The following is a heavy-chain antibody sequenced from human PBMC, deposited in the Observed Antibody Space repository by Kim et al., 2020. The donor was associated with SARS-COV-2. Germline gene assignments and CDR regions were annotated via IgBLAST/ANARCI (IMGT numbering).Heavy chain of an antibody. CDR1: GYTFTSYW. CDR2: IYPGDSDT. Sequence: GESLKISCKGSGYTFTSYWIGWVRQMPGKGLEWMGIIYPGDSDTRYSPSFQGQVTISADKSINTAYLQWSSLKASDTAIYYCARQSPRGWELLGGFDYWGQGTLVTVSS. J-gene: IGHJ4*02. D-gene: IGHD1-26*01. V-gene: IGHV5-51*01. CDR3: ARQSPRGWELLGGFDY.